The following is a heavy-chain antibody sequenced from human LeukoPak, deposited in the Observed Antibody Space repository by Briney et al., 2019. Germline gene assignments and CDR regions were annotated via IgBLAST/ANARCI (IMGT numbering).Heavy chain of an antibody. CDR2: IRDSGDTT. D-gene: IGHD3-3*01. V-gene: IGHV3-23*01. Sequence: GGSLRLSCAASGFTFSSYAMSWVRQAPGKGLEWVSGIRDSGDTTHYTVSVKGRFTISRDNSKNALYLQMNSLRAEDTAVYYCARDLHEIFGVVIWWFDPWGQGTLVTVSS. CDR3: ARDLHEIFGVVIWWFDP. CDR1: GFTFSSYA. J-gene: IGHJ5*02.